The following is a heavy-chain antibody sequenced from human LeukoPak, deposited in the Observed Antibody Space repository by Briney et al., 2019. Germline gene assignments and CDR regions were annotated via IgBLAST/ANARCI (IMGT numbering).Heavy chain of an antibody. CDR2: INPNSGGT. V-gene: IGHV1-2*02. Sequence: ASVKVSCKASGYTFTGYYMHWVRQAPGQGLEWMGWINPNSGGTNYAQKFQGRVTMTRDTSISTAYMELSRLRSDDTAVYYCARTGPGRANWFGPWGQGTLVTVSS. CDR3: ARTGPGRANWFGP. J-gene: IGHJ5*02. D-gene: IGHD1-1*01. CDR1: GYTFTGYY.